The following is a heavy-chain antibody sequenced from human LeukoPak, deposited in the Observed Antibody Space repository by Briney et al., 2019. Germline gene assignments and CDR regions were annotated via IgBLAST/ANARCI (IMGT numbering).Heavy chain of an antibody. CDR3: ARLWFGEFYNWFDP. CDR1: GGSISSYY. J-gene: IGHJ5*02. D-gene: IGHD3-10*01. Sequence: PSETLFLTCTVSGGSISSYYWSWIRQPPGKGLEWIGYIYYSGSTNYNPSLKSRVTISVDTSKNQFSLKLSSVTAADTAVYYCARLWFGEFYNWFDPWGQGTLVTVSS. CDR2: IYYSGST. V-gene: IGHV4-59*01.